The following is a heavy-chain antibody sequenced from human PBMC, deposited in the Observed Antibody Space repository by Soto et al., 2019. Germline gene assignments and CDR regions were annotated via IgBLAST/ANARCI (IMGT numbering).Heavy chain of an antibody. D-gene: IGHD5-18*01. Sequence: SETLSLTCAVYGGSFSGYYWSWIRQPPGKGLEWIGEINHSGSTNYNPSLKSRVTISVDTSKNQFSLKLSSVTAADTAVYYCARGKTAMAFRRSYCYYGTDVCGQVTMVTV. CDR1: GGSFSGYY. V-gene: IGHV4-34*01. CDR2: INHSGST. CDR3: ARGKTAMAFRRSYCYYGTDV. J-gene: IGHJ6*02.